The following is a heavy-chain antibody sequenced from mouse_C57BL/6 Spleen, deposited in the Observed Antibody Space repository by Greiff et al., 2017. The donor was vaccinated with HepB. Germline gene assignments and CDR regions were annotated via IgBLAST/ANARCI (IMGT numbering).Heavy chain of an antibody. J-gene: IGHJ4*01. CDR3: ARRGAYYSNRYYYAMDY. CDR1: GYTFTSYW. Sequence: QVQLQQPGAELVRPGSSVKLSCKASGYTFTSYWMDWVKQRPGQGLEWIGNIYPSDSETHYNQKFKDKATLTVDKSSSTAYMQLSSLTSEDSAVYYCARRGAYYSNRYYYAMDYWGQGTSVTVSS. V-gene: IGHV1-61*01. CDR2: IYPSDSET. D-gene: IGHD2-5*01.